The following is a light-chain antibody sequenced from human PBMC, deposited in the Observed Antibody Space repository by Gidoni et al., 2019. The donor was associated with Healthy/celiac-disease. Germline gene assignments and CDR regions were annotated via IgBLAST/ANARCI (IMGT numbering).Light chain of an antibody. J-gene: IGKJ1*01. CDR2: KAS. Sequence: IQMTQYPSTLSASVGDRVTITCRASQSISSWLAWYQQKPGKAPKLLIYKASTLERGVPSRFSGSGSGTEFTLTISSLQPDDFATYYCQQYNSYPWTFGQGTKVEIK. CDR1: QSISSW. CDR3: QQYNSYPWT. V-gene: IGKV1-5*03.